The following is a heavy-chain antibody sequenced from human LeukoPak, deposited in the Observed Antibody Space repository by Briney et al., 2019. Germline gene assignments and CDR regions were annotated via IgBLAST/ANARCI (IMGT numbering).Heavy chain of an antibody. CDR1: GFTLCSLS. CDR3: ARGDRDLYCSSTSCYPVL. V-gene: IGHV3-21*01. D-gene: IGHD2-2*01. J-gene: IGHJ4*02. Sequence: PGGSLRLFCVASGFTLCSLSMRRVRQAPGKGLEWVSSISSSRSYKYYADAVKGRFTISRDNAKNSLYRQMNSLRAEDTAVYYCARGDRDLYCSSTSCYPVLGGQGTLVTVSP. CDR2: ISSSRSYK.